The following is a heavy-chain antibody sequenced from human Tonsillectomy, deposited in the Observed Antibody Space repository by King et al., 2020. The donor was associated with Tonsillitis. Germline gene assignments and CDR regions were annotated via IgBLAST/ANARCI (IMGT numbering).Heavy chain of an antibody. CDR3: TRRGDSRGWEYYDGMDV. J-gene: IGHJ6*01. Sequence: VQLVASGGGLVQPGRSLRLSCTASGFPFGDYAMSWFRQAPGKGLDWVCFIKTQAYGQTTEYSASVKGRFIISRDDSKSIAYLQMTSLKTEDTAVFYWTRRGDSRGWEYYDGMDVWGQGTTVTVS. V-gene: IGHV3-49*03. CDR1: GFPFGDYA. D-gene: IGHD6-19*01. CDR2: IKTQAYGQTT.